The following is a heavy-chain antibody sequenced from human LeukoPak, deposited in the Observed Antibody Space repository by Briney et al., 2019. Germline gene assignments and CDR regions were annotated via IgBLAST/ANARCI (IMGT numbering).Heavy chain of an antibody. CDR3: ARMGMTIGAS. CDR2: INPGGTYT. CDR1: GFTFSNYW. J-gene: IGHJ5*02. V-gene: IGHV3-74*01. Sequence: PGGTLRLSCEGSGFTFSNYWMHWVRQGPGKGLVWVSRINPGGTYTNYAESVKGRFTISRDNAKNTLYLQMNSLRAEDTAVYYCARMGMTIGASWGQGTQVTVSS. D-gene: IGHD1-26*01.